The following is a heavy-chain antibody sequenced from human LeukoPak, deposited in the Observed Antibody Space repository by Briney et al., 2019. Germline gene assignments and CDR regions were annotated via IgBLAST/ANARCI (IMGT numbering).Heavy chain of an antibody. CDR2: TIPMLGIT. Sequence: ASVKVSCKASGGTFSNYAISWVRQAPGQGLEWMGRTIPMLGITNFAQKFRGRVTITADISTNTAYMELSSLRSEDTALYYCARGPYSGTFYFDYWGQGTLVTVSS. CDR3: ARGPYSGTFYFDY. D-gene: IGHD1-26*01. V-gene: IGHV1-69*04. J-gene: IGHJ4*02. CDR1: GGTFSNYA.